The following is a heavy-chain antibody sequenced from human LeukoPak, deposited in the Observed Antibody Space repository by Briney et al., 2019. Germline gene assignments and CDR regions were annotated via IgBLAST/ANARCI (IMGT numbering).Heavy chain of an antibody. Sequence: ASVKVSCKASGYTFTTYGISWVRQAPGQGLEWMGWISAYNGNIKYAQKFQGRVTMTRDTSISTAYMELSRLRSDDTAVYYCARDLVSLWHSSGYWGWFDPWGQGTLVTVSS. CDR1: GYTFTTYG. CDR2: ISAYNGNI. J-gene: IGHJ5*02. D-gene: IGHD3-22*01. V-gene: IGHV1-18*01. CDR3: ARDLVSLWHSSGYWGWFDP.